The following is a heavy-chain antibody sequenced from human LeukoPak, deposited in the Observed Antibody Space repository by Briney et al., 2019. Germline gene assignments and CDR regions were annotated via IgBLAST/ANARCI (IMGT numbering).Heavy chain of an antibody. CDR2: INPGDSDT. Sequence: GESLKISCKGSGYSFSNYWIGWVRKMPGKGLEWMGIINPGDSDTRYSPSFQGQVTISADKSINTAYLQWSGLRASDTAIYYCARQTGDKGIDYWGQGTLVTVSS. CDR3: ARQTGDKGIDY. CDR1: GYSFSNYW. D-gene: IGHD7-27*01. J-gene: IGHJ4*02. V-gene: IGHV5-51*01.